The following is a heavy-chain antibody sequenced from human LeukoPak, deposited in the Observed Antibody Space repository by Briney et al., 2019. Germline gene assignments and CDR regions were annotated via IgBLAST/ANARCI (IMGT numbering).Heavy chain of an antibody. J-gene: IGHJ4*02. CDR1: GFSFGSYT. V-gene: IGHV3-23*01. D-gene: IGHD3-10*01. CDR2: ISGSGGST. CDR3: AKPREYYGSGSYHFDY. Sequence: GGSLRLSCAASGFSFGSYTMSWVRQAPGKGLEWVSAISGSGGSTYYADSVKGRFTISRDNSKNTLYLQMNSLRAEDTAVYYCAKPREYYGSGSYHFDYWGQGTLVTVSS.